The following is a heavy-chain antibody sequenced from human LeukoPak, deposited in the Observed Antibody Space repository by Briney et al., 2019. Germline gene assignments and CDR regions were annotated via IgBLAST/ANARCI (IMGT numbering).Heavy chain of an antibody. CDR1: GGSISSYY. CDR3: ARDPGLRGYSYYFDY. D-gene: IGHD3-22*01. J-gene: IGHJ4*02. CDR2: IYTSGST. Sequence: SETLSLTCTVSGGSISSYYWSWFRQPAGKGLEWIGRIYTSGSTNYNPSLKSRVTMSVNTSKNQFSLKLSSVTAADTAVYYCARDPGLRGYSYYFDYWGQGTLVTVSS. V-gene: IGHV4-4*07.